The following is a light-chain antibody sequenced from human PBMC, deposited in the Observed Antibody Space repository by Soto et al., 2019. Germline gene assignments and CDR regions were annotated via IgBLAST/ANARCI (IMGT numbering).Light chain of an antibody. CDR2: GAF. CDR1: QSVSSN. J-gene: IGKJ4*01. V-gene: IGKV3-15*01. Sequence: EIVMTQSPATLSVSPGERATLSCRASQSVSSNLAWYQQKPGQAPRLLIYGAFTRATGIPVWFSGSGSGTEFTLTISSLQSEDFAVYYCQQYKNWPPLTFGGGTKVEIK. CDR3: QQYKNWPPLT.